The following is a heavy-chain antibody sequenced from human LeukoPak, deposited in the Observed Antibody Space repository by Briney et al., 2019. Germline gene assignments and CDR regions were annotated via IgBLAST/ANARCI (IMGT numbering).Heavy chain of an antibody. CDR1: GNTFTTDY. Sequence: ASVKVSCKASGNTFTTDYMHWVRQAPGQGLEWMGWINPKTVETKYTQEFQGRVTMTADTSISTVHMELRRLTFDDTAMYYCATPVPGYGALDVWGQGTMVTVSS. D-gene: IGHD3-9*01. CDR3: ATPVPGYGALDV. CDR2: INPKTVET. V-gene: IGHV1-2*02. J-gene: IGHJ3*01.